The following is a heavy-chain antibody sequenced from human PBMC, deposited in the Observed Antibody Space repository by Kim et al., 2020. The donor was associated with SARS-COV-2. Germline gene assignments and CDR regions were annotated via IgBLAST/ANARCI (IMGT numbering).Heavy chain of an antibody. CDR3: ASEIRYDNLGYYYYYGMDV. V-gene: IGHV4-39*01. J-gene: IGHJ6*02. D-gene: IGHD1-1*01. Sequence: SRVTISVDTSKNQFSLKLSSVTAADTAVYYCASEIRYDNLGYYYYYGMDVWGQGTTVTVSS.